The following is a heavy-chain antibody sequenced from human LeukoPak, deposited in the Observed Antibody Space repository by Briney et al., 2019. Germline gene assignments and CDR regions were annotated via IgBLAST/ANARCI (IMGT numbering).Heavy chain of an antibody. D-gene: IGHD5-24*01. CDR1: GYTFTSYY. J-gene: IGHJ4*02. Sequence: SCKASGYTFTSYYMHWVRQAPGKGLEWVAVIWYDGSNKYYADSVKGRFTISGDNSKNTPYLQMNSLRAEDTATYYCVRDRDNHYFDFWGQGTLVTVSS. V-gene: IGHV3-33*01. CDR2: IWYDGSNK. CDR3: VRDRDNHYFDF.